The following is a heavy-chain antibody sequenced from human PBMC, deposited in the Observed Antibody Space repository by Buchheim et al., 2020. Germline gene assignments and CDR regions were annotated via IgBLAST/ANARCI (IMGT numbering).Heavy chain of an antibody. CDR1: GGSISSYY. Sequence: QVQLQESGPGLVKPSETLSLTCTVSGGSISSYYWSWIQQPPGKGLEWIGYIYHSGSTNYIPSLKSRVTISIDTSKNQFSLKLSSVTAADTAVYYCARDIDYWGQGTL. CDR3: ARDIDY. CDR2: IYHSGST. J-gene: IGHJ4*01. V-gene: IGHV4-59*01.